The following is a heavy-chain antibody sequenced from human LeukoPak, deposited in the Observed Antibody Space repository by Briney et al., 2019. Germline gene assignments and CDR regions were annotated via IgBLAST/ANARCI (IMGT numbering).Heavy chain of an antibody. Sequence: GSLRLSCAASGFTFSSYAMSWVRQAPGKGLEWVSAISGSGGSIYYADSVKGRFTISRDNSKNTLYLQMNSLRAEDTAVYYCAQQASDRGLWSHYDFDYWGQGTLVTVSS. CDR2: ISGSGGSI. V-gene: IGHV3-23*01. CDR3: AQQASDRGLWSHYDFDY. J-gene: IGHJ4*02. D-gene: IGHD5-18*01. CDR1: GFTFSSYA.